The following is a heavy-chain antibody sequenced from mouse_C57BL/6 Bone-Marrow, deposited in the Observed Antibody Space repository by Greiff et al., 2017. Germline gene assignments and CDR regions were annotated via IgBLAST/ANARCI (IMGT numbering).Heavy chain of an antibody. J-gene: IGHJ3*01. CDR3: ARHYDYDWFAY. D-gene: IGHD2-4*01. CDR2: IYPRDGST. Sequence: VQLQQSDAELVKPGASVKISCKVSGYTFTDHTIHWMKQRPEQGLEWIGYIYPRDGSTEYTEKFKGKATLTADKSSSTAYMQLNSLTSEDSAIYFCARHYDYDWFAYWGQGTLVTVSA. V-gene: IGHV1-78*01. CDR1: GYTFTDHT.